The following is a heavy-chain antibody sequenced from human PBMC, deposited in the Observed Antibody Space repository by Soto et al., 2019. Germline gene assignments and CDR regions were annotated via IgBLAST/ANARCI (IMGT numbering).Heavy chain of an antibody. CDR2: ISTNGGST. CDR3: AREGGSYYFDY. V-gene: IGHV3-64*01. D-gene: IGHD1-26*01. Sequence: EVQLVESGGGLVQPGGSLRLSCAASGFTFSSYAMHWVRQAPGKGLEYVSTISTNGGSTYNANSVKGRFTISRDNSKNTLYLQMGSLRAEDMAVYYCAREGGSYYFDYWGQGTLVTVSS. J-gene: IGHJ4*02. CDR1: GFTFSSYA.